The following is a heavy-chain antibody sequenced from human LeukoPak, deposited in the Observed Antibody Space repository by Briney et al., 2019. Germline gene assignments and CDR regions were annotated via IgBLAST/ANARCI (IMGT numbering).Heavy chain of an antibody. CDR2: TYYRSEWGH. Sequence: SQTLSLTCAISGDSVSSSTSAWNWIRQFPSRGLEWLGRTYYRSEWGHDYALSVKSRITIDTDTSKNQFSLQLNSVTPEDTAVYYCARDILGEGYTWGQGTLVTVSS. D-gene: IGHD1-1*01. J-gene: IGHJ5*02. CDR3: ARDILGEGYT. V-gene: IGHV6-1*01. CDR1: GDSVSSSTSA.